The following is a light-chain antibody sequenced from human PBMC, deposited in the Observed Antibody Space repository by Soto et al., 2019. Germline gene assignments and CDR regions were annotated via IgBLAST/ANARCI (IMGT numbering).Light chain of an antibody. J-gene: IGKJ4*01. V-gene: IGKV3-15*01. Sequence: EVVMTQSPATVSVSPGEGVTLSCRASQTISNDLAWYQQKPGQAPRLLIYGASTRATGVPARFSGGGSGTEFTLTISSLQSEDFAFYSCQQTNKWPPVTFGGGTKVEIK. CDR2: GAS. CDR1: QTISND. CDR3: QQTNKWPPVT.